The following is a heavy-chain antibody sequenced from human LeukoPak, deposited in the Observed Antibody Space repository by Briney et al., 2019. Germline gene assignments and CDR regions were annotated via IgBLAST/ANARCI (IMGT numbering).Heavy chain of an antibody. CDR2: ISHGGDSA. D-gene: IGHD6-19*01. CDR1: GFTFSTYA. CDR3: AKGRSGWYEGLDY. V-gene: IGHV3-23*01. Sequence: GGSLRLSCTASGFTFSTYAMTWVRQAPGKGLEWVSVISHGGDSAWYADSVKGRFTISRDNSNSTLFLQMNSLRADDTAIYYCAKGRSGWYEGLDYWGQGIPVTVSS. J-gene: IGHJ4*02.